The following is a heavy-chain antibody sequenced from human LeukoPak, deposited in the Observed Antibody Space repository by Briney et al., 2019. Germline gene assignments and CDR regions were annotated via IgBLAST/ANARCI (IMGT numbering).Heavy chain of an antibody. CDR2: IKSDGSIT. CDR3: AKDGRAHRKYYYDSSGYSDY. CDR1: GFTFSSYW. V-gene: IGHV3-74*01. Sequence: GGSLRLSCAASGFTFSSYWTHWVRQAPGKGLVWVSRIKSDGSITTYADSVKGRFTISRDNSKNTLYLQMNSLSAEDTAVYYCAKDGRAHRKYYYDSSGYSDYWGQGTLVTVSS. D-gene: IGHD3-22*01. J-gene: IGHJ4*02.